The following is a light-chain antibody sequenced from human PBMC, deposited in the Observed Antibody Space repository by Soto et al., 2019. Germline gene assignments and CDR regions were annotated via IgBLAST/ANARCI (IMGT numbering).Light chain of an antibody. CDR2: DVT. CDR1: SSDVGGYNY. Sequence: QSALTQPRSVSGSPRQSVTISCTGTSSDVGGYNYVSWYQQLPGKAPKLMIYDVTKRPSGVPDRFSGSKSGNTASLTISGLQAEDEADYHCCSFSGTYHWVFGGGTKLTVL. V-gene: IGLV2-11*01. CDR3: CSFSGTYHWV. J-gene: IGLJ3*02.